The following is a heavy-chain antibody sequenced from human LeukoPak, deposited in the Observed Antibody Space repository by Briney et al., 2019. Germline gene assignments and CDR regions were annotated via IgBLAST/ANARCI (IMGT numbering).Heavy chain of an antibody. J-gene: IGHJ3*02. Sequence: ASVKVSCKASGYTFTGYYIHWVRQAPGRGLEWMGWINPNSGGTNYAQKFQGRVTMTRDTSISTAYMELSRLRSDDTAVYYCARAGVLMVYGRNAFDIWGQGTMVTVSS. CDR1: GYTFTGYY. V-gene: IGHV1-2*02. CDR2: INPNSGGT. CDR3: ARAGVLMVYGRNAFDI. D-gene: IGHD2-8*01.